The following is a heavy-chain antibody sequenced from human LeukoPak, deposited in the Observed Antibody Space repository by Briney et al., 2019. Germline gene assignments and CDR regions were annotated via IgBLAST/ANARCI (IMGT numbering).Heavy chain of an antibody. D-gene: IGHD5-18*01. Sequence: GRSLRLSCAASGFTFSNYAMHWVRQAPGKGLEGVAVIWYDGSNKNYVDSVKGRFTISRDNAKNTLYLQMNSLRAEDTAVYYCARVDGAMGSLDYWGQGMLVTVSS. CDR1: GFTFSNYA. CDR3: ARVDGAMGSLDY. V-gene: IGHV3-33*08. J-gene: IGHJ4*02. CDR2: IWYDGSNK.